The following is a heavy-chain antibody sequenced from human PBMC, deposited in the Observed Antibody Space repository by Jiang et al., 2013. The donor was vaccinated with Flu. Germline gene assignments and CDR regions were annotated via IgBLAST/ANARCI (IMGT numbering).Heavy chain of an antibody. CDR1: GGSISSSSYY. Sequence: GPGLVKPSETLSLTCTVSGGSISSSSYYWGWIRQPPGKGLEWIGGIFYSGNTYYNPSLKSRVTISVDTSKNQFSLKLSSVTAADTAVYYCARQEMTTFNFDYWGQGTLVTVSS. D-gene: IGHD5-24*01. CDR3: ARQEMTTFNFDY. CDR2: IFYSGNT. V-gene: IGHV4-39*01. J-gene: IGHJ4*02.